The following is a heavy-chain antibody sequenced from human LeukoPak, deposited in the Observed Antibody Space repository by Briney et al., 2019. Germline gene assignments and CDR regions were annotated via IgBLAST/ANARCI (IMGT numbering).Heavy chain of an antibody. CDR2: INHSGST. J-gene: IGHJ6*03. Sequence: SETLSLTCAVYGGSFSGYYWSWIRQPPGKGLEWIGEINHSGSTNYNPSLKSRVTISADTSKNQFSLKLSSVTAADTAVDYCARGLPTWATGQDYYYYYYMDVWGKGTTVTVSS. V-gene: IGHV4-34*01. CDR3: ARGLPTWATGQDYYYYYYMDV. CDR1: GGSFSGYY. D-gene: IGHD2/OR15-2a*01.